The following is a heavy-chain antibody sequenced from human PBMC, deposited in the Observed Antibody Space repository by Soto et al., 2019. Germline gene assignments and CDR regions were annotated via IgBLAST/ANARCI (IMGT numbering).Heavy chain of an antibody. CDR3: ARSIDSSGFYFSNC. Sequence: SETLSLTCTVSGGFISSYYWSWIRQSPGKGLELIGYIHHTGSTNYNPSLKSRVTMSLDTSRNQFSLKLYSVTTADTAVYYCARSIDSSGFYFSNCWGQGTLVTVS. J-gene: IGHJ4*02. V-gene: IGHV4-59*01. CDR1: GGFISSYY. CDR2: IHHTGST. D-gene: IGHD3-22*01.